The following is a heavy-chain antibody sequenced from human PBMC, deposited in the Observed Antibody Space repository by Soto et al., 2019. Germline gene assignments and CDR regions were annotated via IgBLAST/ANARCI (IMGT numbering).Heavy chain of an antibody. J-gene: IGHJ4*02. CDR3: AKDRLGGGLDY. D-gene: IGHD3-16*01. Sequence: EVQLLQSGGGLVQPGGSLRLSCAASGFIFSNYAMNWVRQAPRKGLEWVSIVTSRGDTTYYADSVKGRFTISRDNSKNTLYLQVNSLTAEDTAVYYCAKDRLGGGLDYWGQGTLVSVSS. CDR2: VTSRGDTT. V-gene: IGHV3-23*01. CDR1: GFIFSNYA.